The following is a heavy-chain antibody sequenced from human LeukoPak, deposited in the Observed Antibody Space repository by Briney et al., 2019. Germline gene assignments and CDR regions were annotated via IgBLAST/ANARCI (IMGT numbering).Heavy chain of an antibody. V-gene: IGHV4-4*07. D-gene: IGHD6-19*01. CDR2: IYTSGST. Sequence: SETLSLTCTVSGGSISSYYWSWIRQPAGKGLEWIGRIYTSGSTNYNPSPKSGGTIAVGTSKNQFSLKLSSVTAADTAVYYCARGIAVIDYWGQGTLVTVSS. CDR3: ARGIAVIDY. CDR1: GGSISSYY. J-gene: IGHJ4*02.